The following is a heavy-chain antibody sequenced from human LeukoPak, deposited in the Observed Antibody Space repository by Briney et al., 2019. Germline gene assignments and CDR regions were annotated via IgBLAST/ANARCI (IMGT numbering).Heavy chain of an antibody. CDR3: ARGVRGYSHGSRFHY. CDR1: GFTVICNY. D-gene: IGHD5-18*01. CDR2: IYDGGRT. Sequence: GGSLRLSCAASGFTVICNYMSWVRQAPGKGLEWVSIIYDGGRTNYADSVKGRFTISRDNSKNTLYLQMNSLRAEDTAVYYCARGVRGYSHGSRFHYWGQGTLVTVSS. J-gene: IGHJ4*02. V-gene: IGHV3-53*01.